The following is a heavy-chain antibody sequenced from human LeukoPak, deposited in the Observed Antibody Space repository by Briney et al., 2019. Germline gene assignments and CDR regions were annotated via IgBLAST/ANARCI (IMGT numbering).Heavy chain of an antibody. Sequence: GGSLRLSCVGSGFMFRDYSMHWVRQAPGKGLVWVSRINSDVSSRTYADSVKGRSTISRDNAKNTLYLQMNSLRAEDTAVYYCARDYYFDYWGQGTLVTVSS. V-gene: IGHV3-74*01. J-gene: IGHJ4*02. CDR3: ARDYYFDY. CDR1: GFMFRDYS. CDR2: INSDVSSR.